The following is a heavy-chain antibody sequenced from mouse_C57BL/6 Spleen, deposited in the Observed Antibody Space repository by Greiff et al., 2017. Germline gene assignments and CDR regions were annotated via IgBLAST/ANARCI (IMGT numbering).Heavy chain of an antibody. J-gene: IGHJ1*03. CDR1: GYTFTGYW. D-gene: IGHD1-1*01. CDR3: ARRYYYGSSPYWYFDD. Sequence: VQLQQPGAELMKPGASVKLSCKATGYTFTGYWIDWVKQRPGHGLEWIGEILPGSGSTNYNEKFKGKATFTADTSSNTAYMQLSSLTTEDAAVYYCARRYYYGSSPYWYFDDWGTGTTVTVSS. V-gene: IGHV1-9*01. CDR2: ILPGSGST.